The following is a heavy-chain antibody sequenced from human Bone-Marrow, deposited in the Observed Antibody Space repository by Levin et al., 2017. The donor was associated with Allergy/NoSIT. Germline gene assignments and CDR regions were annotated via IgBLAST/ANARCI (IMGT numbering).Heavy chain of an antibody. CDR3: ARDRGRYYYDSSGYYAEHYYYGMDV. D-gene: IGHD3-22*01. J-gene: IGHJ6*02. CDR1: GFTFSSYA. Sequence: GGSLRLSCAASGFTFSSYAMHWVRQAPGKGLEWVAVISYDGSNKYYADSVKGRFTISRDNSKNTLYLQMNSLRAEDTAVYYCARDRGRYYYDSSGYYAEHYYYGMDVWGQGTTVTVSS. CDR2: ISYDGSNK. V-gene: IGHV3-30-3*01.